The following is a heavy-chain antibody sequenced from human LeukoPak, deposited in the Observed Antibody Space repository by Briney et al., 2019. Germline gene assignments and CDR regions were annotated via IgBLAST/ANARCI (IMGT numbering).Heavy chain of an antibody. CDR3: ARESEIMITFGGVIAPDY. Sequence: ASVTVSCKASGYTFTSYGISWVRQAPGQGLEWMGWISAYNGNTNYAQKLQGRVTMTTDTSTSTAYMELRGLRSDDTAVYYCARESEIMITFGGVIAPDYWGQGTLVTVSS. J-gene: IGHJ4*02. V-gene: IGHV1-18*01. CDR2: ISAYNGNT. CDR1: GYTFTSYG. D-gene: IGHD3-16*02.